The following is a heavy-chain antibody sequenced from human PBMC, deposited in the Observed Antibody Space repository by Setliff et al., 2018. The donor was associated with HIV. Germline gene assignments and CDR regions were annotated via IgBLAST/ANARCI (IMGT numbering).Heavy chain of an antibody. CDR3: ARVIDYGVLYWSYYMDV. CDR1: GYTFTSYG. Sequence: EASVKVSCKASGYTFTSYGISWLRQAPGQGLEWMGWISAYNGNTNYPQKLQGRVTMTTDTSTSTAYMELRSLRPDDTAVYYCARVIDYGVLYWSYYMDVWGKGTTVTVSS. V-gene: IGHV1-18*01. CDR2: ISAYNGNT. J-gene: IGHJ6*03. D-gene: IGHD4-17*01.